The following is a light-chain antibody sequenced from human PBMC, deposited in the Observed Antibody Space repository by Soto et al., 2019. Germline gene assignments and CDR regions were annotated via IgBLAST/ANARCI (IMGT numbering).Light chain of an antibody. V-gene: IGLV2-11*01. CDR2: SVS. Sequence: QSALTQPRSVSGSPGQSVTISCTGTSSDVGGHNYVSWYQQYPGKAPKLLLSSVSKRPSGVPDRFSGSKSGNTASLTTSGLQAEDEADYYCCSYAGSYTYVFGTGTKV. J-gene: IGLJ1*01. CDR1: SSDVGGHNY. CDR3: CSYAGSYTYV.